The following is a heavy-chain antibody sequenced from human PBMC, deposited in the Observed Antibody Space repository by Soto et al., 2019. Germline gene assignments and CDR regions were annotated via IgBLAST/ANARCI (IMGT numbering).Heavy chain of an antibody. Sequence: PGGSLRLSCAASGFTFSSYAMHWVRQAPGKGLEWVAVISYDGSNKYYADSVKGRFTISRDNSKNTLYLQMNNLKAKDTAVYYCASLLVSCTNGVCYNIRENDAFDIWGQGTMVTVSS. CDR3: ASLLVSCTNGVCYNIRENDAFDI. D-gene: IGHD2-8*01. CDR1: GFTFSSYA. CDR2: ISYDGSNK. V-gene: IGHV3-30-3*01. J-gene: IGHJ3*02.